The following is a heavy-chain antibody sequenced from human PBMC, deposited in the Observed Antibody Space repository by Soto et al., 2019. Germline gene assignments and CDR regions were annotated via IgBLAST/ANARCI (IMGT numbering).Heavy chain of an antibody. CDR2: INHSGST. CDR1: GGSFSGYY. D-gene: IGHD5-12*01. J-gene: IGHJ4*02. Sequence: SETLSLTCAVYGGSFSGYYWSWIRQPPGKGLEWIGEINHSGSTNYNPSLKSRVTISVDTSKNQFSLKLSSVTAADTAVYYCARVSGYSGYDSYCGQGTLVTVSS. CDR3: ARVSGYSGYDSY. V-gene: IGHV4-34*01.